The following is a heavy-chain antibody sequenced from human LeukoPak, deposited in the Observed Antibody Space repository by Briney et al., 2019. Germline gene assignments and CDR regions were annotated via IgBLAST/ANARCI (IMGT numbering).Heavy chain of an antibody. J-gene: IGHJ2*01. V-gene: IGHV1-18*01. CDR1: GYTFTSYG. Sequence: EASVKVSCKASGYTFTSYGISWVRQAPGQGLEWLGWISTYNGNTDYAQELQGRVTMTTDTSTSTAYMELRSLRSDDTAVYYCARDPYYYGSGIGVRYFDLSGRGTLVPVSS. CDR3: ARDPYYYGSGIGVRYFDL. CDR2: ISTYNGNT. D-gene: IGHD3-10*01.